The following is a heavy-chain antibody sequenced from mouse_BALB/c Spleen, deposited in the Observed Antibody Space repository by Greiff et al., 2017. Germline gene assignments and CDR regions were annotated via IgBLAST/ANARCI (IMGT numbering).Heavy chain of an antibody. CDR3: ARGTGKEDYFDY. J-gene: IGHJ2*01. D-gene: IGHD4-1*01. Sequence: QVQLQQSGAELVRPGASVKLSCKASGYTFTSYWMNWVKQRPGQGLEWIGMIDPSDSETHYNQMFKDKATLTADKSSSTAYMQLSSLTSDDSAVYFCARGTGKEDYFDYWGQGTTLTVSS. CDR1: GYTFTSYW. V-gene: IGHV1-61*01. CDR2: IDPSDSET.